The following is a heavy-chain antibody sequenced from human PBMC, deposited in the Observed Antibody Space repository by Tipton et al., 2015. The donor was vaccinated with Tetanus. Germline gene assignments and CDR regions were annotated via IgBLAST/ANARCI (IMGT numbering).Heavy chain of an antibody. D-gene: IGHD2-8*02. CDR2: VYYTGDT. CDR1: GGSIRSGDHQ. CDR3: AGVTAQRTELYFEH. Sequence: TLSLTCTVSGGSIRSGDHQWNWIRQPPGKGLEWVGYVYYTGDTNYNPSLKSRVTISMDRSENQISLKMTSVTAADTAVYYCAGVTAQRTELYFEHWGQGTQVTVSS. V-gene: IGHV4-61*08. J-gene: IGHJ1*01.